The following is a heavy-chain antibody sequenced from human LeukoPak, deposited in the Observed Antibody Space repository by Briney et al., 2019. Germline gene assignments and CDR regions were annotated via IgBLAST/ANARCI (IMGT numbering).Heavy chain of an antibody. CDR3: ARRAGAYSHPYDY. D-gene: IGHD4/OR15-4a*01. CDR1: GFTFTSCG. V-gene: IGHV3-23*01. Sequence: GGSLRPSCAASGFTFTSCGMSWVRQAPGKGLEWVSGISGSGGSTYYADSVKGRFTISRDNSKNTLYLQMNSLRAEDTAVYYCARRAGAYSHPYDYWGQGTLVTVSS. J-gene: IGHJ4*02. CDR2: ISGSGGST.